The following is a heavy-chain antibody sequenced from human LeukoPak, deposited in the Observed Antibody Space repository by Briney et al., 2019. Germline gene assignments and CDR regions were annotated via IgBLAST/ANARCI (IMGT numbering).Heavy chain of an antibody. CDR2: IYSGGNT. CDR1: ALTVSSNY. V-gene: IGHV3-53*01. CDR3: ARYTHSSGFDY. D-gene: IGHD6-19*01. Sequence: PGGSLRLSCAASALTVSSNYMSWVRPAPGKGLEWVSVIYSGGNTYSADSVKGRFTISRDNSKNTLYLQMNSLRVEDTAVYYCARYTHSSGFDYWGQGTLVTVSS. J-gene: IGHJ4*02.